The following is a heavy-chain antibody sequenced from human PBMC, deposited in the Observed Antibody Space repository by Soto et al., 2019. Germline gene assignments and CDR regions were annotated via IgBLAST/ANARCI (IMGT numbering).Heavy chain of an antibody. CDR3: ARLVYDTRLNYMYFDF. D-gene: IGHD3-10*01. V-gene: IGHV4-4*02. CDR2: IFHDGTA. CDR1: GVSLTSGNW. J-gene: IGHJ4*02. Sequence: SETLSLTCAVSGVSLTSGNWWTWVRQSPQRGLEYIGEIFHDGTANYYPSFERRVAMSVDTSRNQFSLKLTSVTAADTAVYFCARLVYDTRLNYMYFDFWGQGTLVTVSS.